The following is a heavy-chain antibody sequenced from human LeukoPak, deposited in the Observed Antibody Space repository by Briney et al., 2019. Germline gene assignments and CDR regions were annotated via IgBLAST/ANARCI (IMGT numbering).Heavy chain of an antibody. CDR2: IYSGGST. CDR3: ASLGYSSSWPSFDY. J-gene: IGHJ4*02. CDR1: GFTVSSNY. V-gene: IGHV3-66*02. Sequence: PGGSLRLSCAASGFTVSSNYMSWVRQAPGKGLEWVSVIYSGGSTYYADSVKGRFTISRDNPKNTLYLQMNSLRAEDTAVYYCASLGYSSSWPSFDYWGQGTLVTVSS. D-gene: IGHD6-13*01.